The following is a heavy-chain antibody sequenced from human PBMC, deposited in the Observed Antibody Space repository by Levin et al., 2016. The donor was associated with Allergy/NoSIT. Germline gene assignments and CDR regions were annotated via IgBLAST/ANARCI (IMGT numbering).Heavy chain of an antibody. D-gene: IGHD1-26*01. J-gene: IGHJ4*02. CDR1: GGSFSGYY. V-gene: IGHV4-34*01. CDR3: ARVTLVGTQLRYFEY. CDR2: ITHRGFT. Sequence: GSLRLSCAVSGGSFSGYYWTWIRQPPGKGLEWIGEITHRGFTNYNPSLESRLTISVDTSKRQISLKLTSVTAADTAIYYCARVTLVGTQLRYFEYWGQGTLLTVSS.